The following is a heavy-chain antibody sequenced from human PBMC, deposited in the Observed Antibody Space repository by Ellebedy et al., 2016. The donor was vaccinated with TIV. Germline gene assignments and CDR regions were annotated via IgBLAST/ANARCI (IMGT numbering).Heavy chain of an antibody. CDR1: GGSISSGGYS. J-gene: IGHJ5*02. CDR3: ASSALGGSSSTDWFDP. D-gene: IGHD6-6*01. Sequence: SETLSLXCAVSGGSISSGGYSWSWIRQPPGKGLEWIGYIYHSGSTYYNPSLKSRVTISVDRSKNQFSLKLSSVTAADTAVYYCASSALGGSSSTDWFDPWGQGTLVTVSS. V-gene: IGHV4-30-2*01. CDR2: IYHSGST.